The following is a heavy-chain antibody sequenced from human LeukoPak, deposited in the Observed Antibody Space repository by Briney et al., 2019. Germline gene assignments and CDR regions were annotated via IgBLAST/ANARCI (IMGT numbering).Heavy chain of an antibody. CDR1: GGSISSGDYY. J-gene: IGHJ5*02. D-gene: IGHD5-18*01. CDR2: IYYSGST. V-gene: IGHV4-30-4*01. CDR3: ARVIRVDTAMIWFDP. Sequence: PSETLSLPCTVSGGSISSGDYYWSWIRQPPGKGLEWIGYIYYSGSTYYNPSLKSRVTISVDTSKNQFSLKLSSVTAADTAVYYCARVIRVDTAMIWFDPWGQGTLVTVSS.